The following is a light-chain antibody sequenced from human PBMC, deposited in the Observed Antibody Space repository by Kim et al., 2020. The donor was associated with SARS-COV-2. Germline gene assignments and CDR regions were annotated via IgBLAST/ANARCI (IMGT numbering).Light chain of an antibody. CDR3: QSYDTSLSGWV. CDR2: GNS. CDR1: SSNIGAGYD. V-gene: IGLV1-40*01. Sequence: QSVLTQPPSVSGAPGQKVSISCTGSSSNIGAGYDVHWYQQVPGTAPKVLIYGNSNRPSGVPDRFSGSKSGTSASLAITGLQAEDEADYHCQSYDTSLSGWVFGGGTQLTVL. J-gene: IGLJ3*02.